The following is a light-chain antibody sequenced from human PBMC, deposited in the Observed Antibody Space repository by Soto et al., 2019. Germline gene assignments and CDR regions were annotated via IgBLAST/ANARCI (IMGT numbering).Light chain of an antibody. CDR3: QQYDDWPPWT. Sequence: EIVMTQSPATLPVSPGERATLSCRASQSVSSNLAWYQQKPGQAPRLLIYGASTRATDIPARFSGSGSGTEFTLTISSLQSEDFAVYYCQQYDDWPPWTFGQGTKVDIK. CDR2: GAS. J-gene: IGKJ1*01. V-gene: IGKV3-15*01. CDR1: QSVSSN.